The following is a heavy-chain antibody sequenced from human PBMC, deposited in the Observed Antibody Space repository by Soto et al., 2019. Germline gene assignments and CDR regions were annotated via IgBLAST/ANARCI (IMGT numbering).Heavy chain of an antibody. Sequence: GASVKVSCKASGGTFSSYTISWVRQAPGQGLEWMGRIIPILGIANYAQKFQGRVTITADKSTTTAYMELSSLRSEDTAVYYCAREADSSGYYPIWGQGTLVTVSS. J-gene: IGHJ4*02. CDR2: IIPILGIA. CDR1: GGTFSSYT. D-gene: IGHD3-22*01. V-gene: IGHV1-69*04. CDR3: AREADSSGYYPI.